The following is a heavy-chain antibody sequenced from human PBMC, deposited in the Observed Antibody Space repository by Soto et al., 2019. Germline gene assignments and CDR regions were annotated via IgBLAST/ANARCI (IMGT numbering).Heavy chain of an antibody. Sequence: QVQLVQSGAEVKKPGSSVKVSCKASGGTFSSYAISWVRQAPGQGLEWMGGIIPIFGTANYAQKFQGRVTITADDSTSTAYMELSSLRSEDTAVYYCARPTMGDSGYVYYYYYGMDVWGQGTTVTVSS. CDR2: IIPIFGTA. CDR1: GGTFSSYA. V-gene: IGHV1-69*01. CDR3: ARPTMGDSGYVYYYYYGMDV. J-gene: IGHJ6*02. D-gene: IGHD5-12*01.